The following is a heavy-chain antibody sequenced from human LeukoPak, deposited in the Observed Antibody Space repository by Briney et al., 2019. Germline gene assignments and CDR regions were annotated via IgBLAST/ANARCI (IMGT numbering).Heavy chain of an antibody. J-gene: IGHJ4*02. CDR1: GFTFSSCA. V-gene: IGHV3-23*01. D-gene: IGHD1-14*01. CDR2: ITGDGTRT. Sequence: GGSLRFSCAASGFTFSSCAMTWVRQAPGKGLEWVASITGDGTRTYYTDSVKGRFTISRDNSKNTLYLQMNSLRADETAIYYCASRPRADMGPLDYWGQGTLVTVST. CDR3: ASRPRADMGPLDY.